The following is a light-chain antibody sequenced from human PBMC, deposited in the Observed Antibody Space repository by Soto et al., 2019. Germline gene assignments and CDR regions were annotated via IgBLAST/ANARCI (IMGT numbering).Light chain of an antibody. CDR3: ASYTSSSTSVI. CDR1: SSDVGGYKY. Sequence: QAVVTQPASVSRSPGQSITISCTGTSSDVGGYKYVSWYQQHPDKAPKLIIFEVSNRPSGISSRFSGSKSGNTASLTISGLQAEDEADYYCASYTSSSTSVIFGRGTKLTVL. V-gene: IGLV2-14*01. CDR2: EVS. J-gene: IGLJ2*01.